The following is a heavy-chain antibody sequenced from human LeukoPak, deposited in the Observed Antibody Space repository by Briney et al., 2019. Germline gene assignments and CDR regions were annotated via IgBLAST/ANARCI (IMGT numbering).Heavy chain of an antibody. J-gene: IGHJ6*03. D-gene: IGHD2-2*02. V-gene: IGHV1-69*05. CDR2: IIPIFGTA. CDR1: GGTFSSYA. Sequence: SVKVSCKASGGTFSSYAISWVRQAPGQGLEWMGGIIPIFGTANYAQKFQGRVTITTDESTSTAYMELSSLRSEDTAVYYCARSGGHCSSTSCYTQNYYYYYYMDVWGKGTTVTVSS. CDR3: ARSGGHCSSTSCYTQNYYYYYYMDV.